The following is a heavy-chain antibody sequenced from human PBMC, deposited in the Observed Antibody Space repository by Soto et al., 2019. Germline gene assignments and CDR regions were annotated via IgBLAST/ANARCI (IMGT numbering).Heavy chain of an antibody. CDR1: GFTFSSYW. D-gene: IGHD3-9*01. CDR3: ARHGRYFDWLSQGYYYYYMDV. J-gene: IGHJ6*03. Sequence: GGSLRLSCAASGFTFSSYWMSWVRQAPGKGLEWVANIKQDGSEKYYVDSVKGRFTISRDNAKNSLYLQMNSLRAEDTAVYYCARHGRYFDWLSQGYYYYYMDVWGKGTTVTVSS. CDR2: IKQDGSEK. V-gene: IGHV3-7*01.